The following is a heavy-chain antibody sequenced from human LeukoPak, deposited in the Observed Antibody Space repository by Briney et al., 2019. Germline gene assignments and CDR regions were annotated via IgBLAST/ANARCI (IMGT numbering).Heavy chain of an antibody. J-gene: IGHJ6*03. CDR1: GYTFTGYY. CDR2: INPNSGGT. D-gene: IGHD7-27*01. CDR3: ARPPRTGAYYYMDV. V-gene: IGHV1-2*06. Sequence: SVKVSCKASGYTFTGYYMHWVRQAPGQGLEWMGRINPNSGGTNYAQKFQGRVTMTRDTSISTAYMELSRLRSDDTAVYYCARPPRTGAYYYMDVWGKGTTVTVSS.